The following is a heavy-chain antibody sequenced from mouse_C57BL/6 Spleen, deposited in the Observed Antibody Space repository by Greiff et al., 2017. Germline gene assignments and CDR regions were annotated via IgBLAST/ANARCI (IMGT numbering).Heavy chain of an antibody. CDR2: INPNNGGT. J-gene: IGHJ4*01. CDR1: GYTFTDYN. CDR3: ARRGTQGIIRYYYAMDY. Sequence: EVQLQQSGPELVKPGASVKIPCKASGYTFTDYNMDWVKQSHGKSLEWIGDINPNNGGTIYNQKFKGKATLTVDKSSSTAYMELRSLTSEDTAVYYCARRGTQGIIRYYYAMDYWGQGTSVTVSS. D-gene: IGHD2-14*01. V-gene: IGHV1-18*01.